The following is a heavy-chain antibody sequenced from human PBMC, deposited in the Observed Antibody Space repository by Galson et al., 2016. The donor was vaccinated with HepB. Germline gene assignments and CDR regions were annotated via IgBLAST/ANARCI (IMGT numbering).Heavy chain of an antibody. CDR2: TYYRSKWYN. V-gene: IGHV6-1*01. CDR1: GDSVSNNTAA. J-gene: IGHJ4*02. D-gene: IGHD3-10*01. Sequence: CAISGDSVSNNTAAWNWIRQSPSRGLEWLGRTYYRSKWYNDYAASVRSRITINADTSKNQFSLQLNSMTPEDTALYFCARGGSVSGVKGFDYWGPGTLVTVSS. CDR3: ARGGSVSGVKGFDY.